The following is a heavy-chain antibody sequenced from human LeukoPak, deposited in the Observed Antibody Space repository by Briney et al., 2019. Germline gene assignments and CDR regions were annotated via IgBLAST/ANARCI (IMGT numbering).Heavy chain of an antibody. CDR1: GATFSSYA. D-gene: IGHD6-13*01. CDR2: IIPIFGTA. CDR3: ARGNPRIAAGGGYYFDY. Sequence: ASVKVSCKASGATFSSYAISWVRQAPGQGLEWMGGIIPIFGTANYAQKFQGRVTITTDESTSTAYVELSSLRSEDTAVYYCARGNPRIAAGGGYYFDYWGQGTLVTVSS. V-gene: IGHV1-69*05. J-gene: IGHJ4*02.